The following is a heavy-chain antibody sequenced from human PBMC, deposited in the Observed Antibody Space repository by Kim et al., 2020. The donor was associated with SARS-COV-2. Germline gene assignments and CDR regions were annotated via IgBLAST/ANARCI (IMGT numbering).Heavy chain of an antibody. Sequence: SETLSLTCTVSGGSISSSSYYWGWIRQPPGRGLEWIGSIYYSGSTYYNPSLKSRVTISVDTSKNQFSLKLSSVTAADTAVYYCARQNGPHAFDIWGQGP. CDR2: IYYSGST. D-gene: IGHD2-8*01. CDR3: ARQNGPHAFDI. J-gene: IGHJ3*02. V-gene: IGHV4-39*01. CDR1: GGSISSSSYY.